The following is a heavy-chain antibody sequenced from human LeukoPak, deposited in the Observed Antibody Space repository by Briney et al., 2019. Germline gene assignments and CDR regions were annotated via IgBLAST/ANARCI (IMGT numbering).Heavy chain of an antibody. J-gene: IGHJ3*02. V-gene: IGHV1-24*01. D-gene: IGHD4-17*01. CDR3: AAAAPYMTTVIRGTFDI. CDR1: GYRVTEVS. Sequence: ASVKVSCKVSGYRVTEVSMNWVRQAPGKGLEWMGGLHPADGETVYAQNFQDRVTMTEDTSTDTAYMELSSLRSDDTAVCYCAAAAPYMTTVIRGTFDIWGQGTMVTVSS. CDR2: LHPADGET.